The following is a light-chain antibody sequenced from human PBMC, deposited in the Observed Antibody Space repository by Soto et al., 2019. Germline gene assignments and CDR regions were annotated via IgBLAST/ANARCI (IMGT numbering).Light chain of an antibody. CDR2: GAS. CDR3: QHHRTS. J-gene: IGKJ4*01. CDR1: QSVSSSY. Sequence: EIVLTQSPGTLSLSPRERATLACRASQSVSSSYLAWYQQKPGQPTRLLIYGASSRATGIQNRLSGSGSGTDFTLLITSLEPEDFAVYYSQHHRTSLGGGTKVEIK. V-gene: IGKV3-20*01.